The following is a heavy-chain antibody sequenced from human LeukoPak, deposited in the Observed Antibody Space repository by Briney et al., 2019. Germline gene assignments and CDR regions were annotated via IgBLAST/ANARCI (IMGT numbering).Heavy chain of an antibody. CDR3: AREGSYYDSSGYYLVTRFDY. CDR1: GYTFISYG. D-gene: IGHD3-22*01. J-gene: IGHJ4*02. V-gene: IGHV1-18*01. Sequence: AASVKVSCKASGYTFISYGISWVRQAPGQGLEWMGWISAYNGNTNYAQKLQGRVTMTTDTSTSTAYMELRSLRSDDTAVYYCAREGSYYDSSGYYLVTRFDYWGQGTLVTVSS. CDR2: ISAYNGNT.